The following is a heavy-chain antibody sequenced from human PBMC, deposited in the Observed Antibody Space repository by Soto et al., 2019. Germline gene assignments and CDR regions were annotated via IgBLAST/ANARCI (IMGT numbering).Heavy chain of an antibody. CDR3: ARWGKIVWGNYYGMDV. D-gene: IGHD2-21*01. Sequence: ASVKVSCKASGYTFTGYYMHWVRQAPGQGLEWMGWINPNSGGTNYAQKFQGWVTMTRDTSISTAYMELSRLRSDDTAVYYCARWGKIVWGNYYGMDVWGQGTTVTVSS. V-gene: IGHV1-2*04. CDR1: GYTFTGYY. J-gene: IGHJ6*02. CDR2: INPNSGGT.